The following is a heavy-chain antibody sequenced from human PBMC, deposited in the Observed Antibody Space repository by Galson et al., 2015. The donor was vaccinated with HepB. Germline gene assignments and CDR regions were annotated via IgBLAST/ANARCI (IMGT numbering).Heavy chain of an antibody. J-gene: IGHJ5*02. Sequence: SLRLSCAASGFTFSSYAMSWVRQAPGKGLEWVSAISGSGGSTYYADSVKGRFTISRDNSKNTLYLQMNSLRAEDTAVYYCAKQPGIAAAGVPRSWFDPWGQGTLVTVSS. CDR1: GFTFSSYA. V-gene: IGHV3-23*01. D-gene: IGHD6-13*01. CDR3: AKQPGIAAAGVPRSWFDP. CDR2: ISGSGGST.